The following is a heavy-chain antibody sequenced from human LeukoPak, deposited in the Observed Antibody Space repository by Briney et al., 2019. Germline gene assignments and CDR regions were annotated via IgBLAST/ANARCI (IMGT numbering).Heavy chain of an antibody. CDR2: ISAYNGNT. J-gene: IGHJ4*02. CDR1: GYTFTSYG. V-gene: IGHV1-18*01. D-gene: IGHD6-19*01. Sequence: ASVKVSCKASGYTFTSYGISWVRQAPGQGLEWMGWISAYNGNTNYAQKLQGRVTMTTDTSTSTAYMELRSLRSDDTAVYYCARVLYSSGWYVRNYFDYWGQGTLVTVSS. CDR3: ARVLYSSGWYVRNYFDY.